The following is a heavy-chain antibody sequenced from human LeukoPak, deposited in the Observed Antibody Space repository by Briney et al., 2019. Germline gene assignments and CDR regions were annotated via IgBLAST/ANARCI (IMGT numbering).Heavy chain of an antibody. CDR2: ITDSGRDT. CDR1: GFTFSTYA. CDR3: ATIPYDYVWGSVTSPIDP. Sequence: GGSLRLSCAASGFTFSTYAMNWVRQAPGKRLEWVSSITDSGRDTYYAGSVKGRITISRDNAKNSLYLQMNSLRAEDTAVYYCATIPYDYVWGSVTSPIDPWGQGTLVTVSS. D-gene: IGHD3-16*01. V-gene: IGHV3-23*01. J-gene: IGHJ5*02.